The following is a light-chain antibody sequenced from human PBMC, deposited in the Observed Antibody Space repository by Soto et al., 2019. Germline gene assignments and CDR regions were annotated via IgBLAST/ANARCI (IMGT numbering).Light chain of an antibody. CDR2: GAS. Sequence: ETVMTQSQPTLSVSPGERVTLSCRASQSVNNYLAWYQQKPGQAPRLLVYGASTRATGVPARFSGSGSGTDFTLTISSLQSEDFALYFCQQCNDWPLFTFGQGTRLEIK. CDR1: QSVNNY. V-gene: IGKV3-15*01. J-gene: IGKJ5*01. CDR3: QQCNDWPLFT.